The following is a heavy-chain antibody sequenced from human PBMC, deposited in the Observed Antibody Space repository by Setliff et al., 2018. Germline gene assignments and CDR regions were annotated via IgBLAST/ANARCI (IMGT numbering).Heavy chain of an antibody. V-gene: IGHV3-43D*04. CDR2: ISWDGTRT. D-gene: IGHD2-15*01. Sequence: GGSLRLSCAAFGFTFDYYAMHWVRQAPGKGLEWVSLISWDGTRTNYVDSLKGRVTICRDNSKNSLFLQMNSLRVEDTALYYCVKDKGNGGKTGLDYWGQGTLVTVAS. CDR3: VKDKGNGGKTGLDY. J-gene: IGHJ4*02. CDR1: GFTFDYYA.